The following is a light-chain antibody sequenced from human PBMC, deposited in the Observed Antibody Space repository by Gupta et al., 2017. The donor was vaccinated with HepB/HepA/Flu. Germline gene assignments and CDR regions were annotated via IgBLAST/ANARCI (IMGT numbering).Light chain of an antibody. CDR1: SSNIGASYD. CDR2: DSS. CDR3: QSYDRSLGGSV. J-gene: IGLJ2*01. V-gene: IGLV1-40*01. Sequence: QFVLTQPPSVSGAPGPEVTISCTGSSSNIGASYDVQWYQQLQGKAPKVLIYDSSNRPSGVPERFSGSKSGTSASLAITGLQAEDEADYYCQSYDRSLGGSVFGGGTKVTVL.